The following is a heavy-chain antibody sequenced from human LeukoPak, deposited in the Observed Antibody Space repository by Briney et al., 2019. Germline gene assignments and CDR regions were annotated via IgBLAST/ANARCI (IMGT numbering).Heavy chain of an antibody. V-gene: IGHV3-48*04. CDR1: GFTFSDYS. Sequence: PGGSLRLSCVDSGFTFSDYSLNCVRQAPGKGLEWISYIGSAIYYADSVKGRFTISRDNAKNSLYLQMNSLRAEDTAVYYCARGDEYSSSSVGWGQGTMVTVSS. CDR3: ARGDEYSSSSVG. D-gene: IGHD6-6*01. J-gene: IGHJ3*01. CDR2: IGSAI.